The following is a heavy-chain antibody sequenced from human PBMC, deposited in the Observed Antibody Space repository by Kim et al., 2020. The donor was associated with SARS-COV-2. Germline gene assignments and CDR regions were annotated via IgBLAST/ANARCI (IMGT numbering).Heavy chain of an antibody. CDR1: GGSINSYY. CDR2: IYYSGST. J-gene: IGHJ4*02. CDR3: ARHKVARMLRAVIISHIDY. V-gene: IGHV4-59*08. Sequence: SETLSLTCTVSGGSINSYYWSWIRQPPGKGLEWIGYIYYSGSTNYNPSLKSRVTISLDTSKNQFSLELSSVTAADTAVYYCARHKVARMLRAVIISHIDYWGQGTLVTVSA. D-gene: IGHD3-10*01.